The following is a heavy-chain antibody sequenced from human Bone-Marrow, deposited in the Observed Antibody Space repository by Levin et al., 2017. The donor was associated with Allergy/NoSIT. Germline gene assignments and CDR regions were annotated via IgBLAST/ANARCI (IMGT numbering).Heavy chain of an antibody. CDR1: GDSISRYY. CDR3: ARDAQTSPTRNYGMDV. V-gene: IGHV4-59*01. Sequence: PSETLSLTCTVSGDSISRYYWSWIRQPPGKGLEWIGYIYYSGSTNYNPSLKSRVTISVDTSKNQFSLDLNFVTAADTAVYYCARDAQTSPTRNYGMDVWGRGTTVTVSS. J-gene: IGHJ6*02. CDR2: IYYSGST.